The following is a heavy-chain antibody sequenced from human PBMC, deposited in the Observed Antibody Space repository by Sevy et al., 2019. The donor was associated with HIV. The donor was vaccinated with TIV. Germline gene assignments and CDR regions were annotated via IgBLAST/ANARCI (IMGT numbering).Heavy chain of an antibody. V-gene: IGHV3-30*18. CDR2: ISYDGSSK. Sequence: GGSLRLSCAASGFIFSSYGMHWVRQAPGKGLEGVTIISYDGSSKNYADSVKGRFTISRDNSENILYLQMNSLRTDDTAVYYCVKGGVTWELLDYWGQGTLVTVSS. CDR3: VKGGVTWELLDY. D-gene: IGHD1-26*01. CDR1: GFIFSSYG. J-gene: IGHJ4*02.